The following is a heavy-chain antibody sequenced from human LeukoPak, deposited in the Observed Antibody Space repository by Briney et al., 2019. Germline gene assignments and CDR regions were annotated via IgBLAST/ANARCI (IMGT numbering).Heavy chain of an antibody. CDR2: ISGSGGST. CDR3: ASRYDYGDYGEDY. D-gene: IGHD4-17*01. V-gene: IGHV3-23*01. J-gene: IGHJ4*02. CDR1: GFTFSSYA. Sequence: PGGSLRLSCAASGFTFSSYAMSWVRQAPGKGLEWVSAISGSGGSTYCADSVKGRFTISRDNSKNTLYLQMNSLRAEDTAVYYCASRYDYGDYGEDYWGQGTLVTVSS.